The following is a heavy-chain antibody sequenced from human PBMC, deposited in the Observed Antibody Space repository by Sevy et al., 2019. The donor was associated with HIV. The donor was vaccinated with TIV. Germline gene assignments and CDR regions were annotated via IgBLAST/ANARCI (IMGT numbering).Heavy chain of an antibody. CDR1: GFTFSNAW. CDR2: IKSKTDGGTT. D-gene: IGHD3-3*01. V-gene: IGHV3-15*01. J-gene: IGHJ6*02. CDR3: TTDGGVWSGYFTGYYGMDV. Sequence: GGCLRLSCAASGFTFSNAWMSWVRQAPGKGLEWVGRIKSKTDGGTTDYAAPVKGRFTISRDDSKNTLYLQMNSLKTEDTAVYNCTTDGGVWSGYFTGYYGMDVWGQGTTVTVSS.